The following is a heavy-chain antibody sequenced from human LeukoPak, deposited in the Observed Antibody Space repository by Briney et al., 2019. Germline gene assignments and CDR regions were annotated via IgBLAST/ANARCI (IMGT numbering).Heavy chain of an antibody. CDR1: GYTFTGYY. J-gene: IGHJ3*02. Sequence: ASVKVSCKASGYTFTGYYMHWVRQAPGQGLEWMGWINPNSGGTNYAQKFQGRVTMTRDTSISTAYMELSRLRSDDTAVYYCARERRGYDFWSGYYDAFDIWGQGTMVTVSS. V-gene: IGHV1-2*02. D-gene: IGHD3-3*01. CDR3: ARERRGYDFWSGYYDAFDI. CDR2: INPNSGGT.